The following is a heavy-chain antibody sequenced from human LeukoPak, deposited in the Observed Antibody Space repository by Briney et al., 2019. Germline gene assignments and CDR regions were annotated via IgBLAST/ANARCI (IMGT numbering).Heavy chain of an antibody. V-gene: IGHV3-23*01. J-gene: IGHJ4*02. Sequence: GVSLRLSCAASGFTFSSYAMSWVRQAPGKGLEWVSAISGSGGSTYYADSVKGRFTISRDNSKNTPYLQMNSLRAEDTAVYYCAKDSIAVAGVFDYWGQGTLVTVSS. D-gene: IGHD6-19*01. CDR1: GFTFSSYA. CDR2: ISGSGGST. CDR3: AKDSIAVAGVFDY.